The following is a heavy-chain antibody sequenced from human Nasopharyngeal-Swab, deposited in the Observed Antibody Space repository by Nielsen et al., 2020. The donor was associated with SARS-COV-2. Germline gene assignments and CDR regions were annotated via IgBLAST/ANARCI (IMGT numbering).Heavy chain of an antibody. V-gene: IGHV3-21*01. CDR1: GFTFSSYS. CDR2: ISSSSSYI. CDR3: ARGAYDYVWGSYRPIDY. D-gene: IGHD3-16*02. Sequence: GESLKISCAASGFTFSSYSMNWVRQAPGKGLEWVSSISSSSSYIYYADSVKGRFTISRDKAKNSLYLQMNSQSAEETAVYYCARGAYDYVWGSYRPIDYWGQGTLVTVSS. J-gene: IGHJ4*02.